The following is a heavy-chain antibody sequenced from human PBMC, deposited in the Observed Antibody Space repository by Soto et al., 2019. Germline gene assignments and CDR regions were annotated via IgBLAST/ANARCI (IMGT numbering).Heavy chain of an antibody. J-gene: IGHJ3*02. CDR3: ARRGYYAISAFDI. D-gene: IGHD2-8*01. CDR1: GCSISSSSYY. Sequence: SETLSLTCTVSGCSISSSSYYWGWIRQPPGKGLEWIGSIYYSGSTYYNPSLKSRVTISVDTSKNQFSLKLSSVTVADTAVYSCARRGYYAISAFDIWGQGTMVTVSS. CDR2: IYYSGST. V-gene: IGHV4-39*01.